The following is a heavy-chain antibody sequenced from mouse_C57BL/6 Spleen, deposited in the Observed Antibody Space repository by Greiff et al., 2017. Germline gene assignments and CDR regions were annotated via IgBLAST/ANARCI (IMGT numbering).Heavy chain of an antibody. J-gene: IGHJ4*01. V-gene: IGHV1-80*01. D-gene: IGHD2-5*01. CDR3: ARGYYSNFYYAMDY. Sequence: QVQLQQSGAELVKPGASVKISCKASGYAFSSYWMNWVKQRPGKGLEWIGQIYPGDGDTNYNGKFKGKATLTADKSSSTAYMQLSSLTSEDSAVYFGARGYYSNFYYAMDYWGQGTSVTVSS. CDR2: IYPGDGDT. CDR1: GYAFSSYW.